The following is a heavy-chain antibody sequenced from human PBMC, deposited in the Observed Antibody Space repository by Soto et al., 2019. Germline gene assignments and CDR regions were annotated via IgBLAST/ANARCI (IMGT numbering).Heavy chain of an antibody. CDR1: GFTFSEAW. CDR2: IKSKTHGGTP. D-gene: IGHD3-3*01. Sequence: SLRLSCAGSGFTFSEAWINWVRQAPGKGLEWVGRIKSKTHGGTPDYAAPVKGRFAISRDDSKNMVYLQMNSLKTEDTGVYYCTTDGLYYDFWSGYLSQYYYYYGMDVWGQGPTVTVSS. CDR3: TTDGLYYDFWSGYLSQYYYYYGMDV. J-gene: IGHJ6*02. V-gene: IGHV3-15*07.